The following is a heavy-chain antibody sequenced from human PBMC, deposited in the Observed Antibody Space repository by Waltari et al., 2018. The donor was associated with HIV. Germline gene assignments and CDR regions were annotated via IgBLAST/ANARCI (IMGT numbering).Heavy chain of an antibody. CDR3: ARGVIAAAGSPPVSLDY. CDR1: GSSISSSSYY. J-gene: IGHJ4*02. D-gene: IGHD6-13*01. CDR2: IYYSGST. V-gene: IGHV4-39*01. Sequence: QLPLQESGPGLMTSSETMSLTCTVSGSSISSSSYYWGWLGKPTGKGLEWIGSIYYSGSTYYNPSLKSRVTIFVDTSKNQFSLKLSSVTAADTAVYYCARGVIAAAGSPPVSLDYWGQGTLVTVSS.